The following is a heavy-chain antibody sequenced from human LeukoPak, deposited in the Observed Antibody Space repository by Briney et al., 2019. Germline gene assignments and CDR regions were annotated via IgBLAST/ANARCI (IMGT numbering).Heavy chain of an antibody. V-gene: IGHV1-69*06. Sequence: SVKVSCKASGGTFSSYAINWVRQAPGQGLEWMGGIIPIFGTANYAQKFQGRVTITADKSTSTAYMELSSLRSEDTAVYYCARGFPYYYGSGSSYYYYYYGMDVWGKGTTVTVSS. CDR1: GGTFSSYA. CDR3: ARGFPYYYGSGSSYYYYYYGMDV. J-gene: IGHJ6*04. CDR2: IIPIFGTA. D-gene: IGHD3-10*01.